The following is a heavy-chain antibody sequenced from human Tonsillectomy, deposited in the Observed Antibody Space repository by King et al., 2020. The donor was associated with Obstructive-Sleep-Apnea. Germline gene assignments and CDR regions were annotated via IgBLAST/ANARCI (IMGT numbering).Heavy chain of an antibody. D-gene: IGHD3-10*01. CDR2: VYYSGST. CDR3: ARHASRLWFGGFSLGRSLRPHYFDY. V-gene: IGHV4-59*08. CDR1: GGSISGYY. J-gene: IGHJ4*02. Sequence: VQLQESGPGLVKPSETLSLTCTVSGGSISGYYWSWIRQPPGKGLEWIGYVYYSGSTNYNPSLKSRVTISVDTSKKQFSLKLSSVTAADTAVYYCARHASRLWFGGFSLGRSLRPHYFDYWGQGTLVTVSA.